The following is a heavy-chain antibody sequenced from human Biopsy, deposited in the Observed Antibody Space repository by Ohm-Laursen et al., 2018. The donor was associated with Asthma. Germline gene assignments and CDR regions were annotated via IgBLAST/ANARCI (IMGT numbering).Heavy chain of an antibody. CDR3: ARHRGYCTGGSCYPDFDY. V-gene: IGHV1-69*13. CDR2: IIPIFGTS. Sequence: ASVKVSCKASGGTFSRYAISWVRQAPGQGLEWMGGIIPIFGTSNYAQKFQGRVTFTADESTSSAYMELRSLRSDDTAVYYCARHRGYCTGGSCYPDFDYWGQGTLVTVSS. J-gene: IGHJ4*02. D-gene: IGHD2-15*01. CDR1: GGTFSRYA.